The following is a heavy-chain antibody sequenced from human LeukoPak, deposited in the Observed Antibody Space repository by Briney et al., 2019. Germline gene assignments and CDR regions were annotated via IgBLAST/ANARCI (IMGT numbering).Heavy chain of an antibody. Sequence: GGSLRLSCAASGFTFSSYGMHWVRQAPGKGLEWVAVISYDGSNKYYADSVKGRFTISRDNSKNTLYLQMNSLRAEDTAVYYCAKDPGICSGGSCYYYFDYWGQGTLVTVSS. CDR1: GFTFSSYG. CDR3: AKDPGICSGGSCYYYFDY. J-gene: IGHJ4*02. V-gene: IGHV3-30*18. D-gene: IGHD2-15*01. CDR2: ISYDGSNK.